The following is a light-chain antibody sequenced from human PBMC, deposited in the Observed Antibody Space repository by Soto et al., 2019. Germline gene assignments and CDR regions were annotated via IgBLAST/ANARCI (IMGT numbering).Light chain of an antibody. J-gene: IGKJ5*01. CDR1: QSVSSN. CDR3: QNYGSSPPIT. CDR2: GAS. V-gene: IGKV3-20*01. Sequence: EIVMTQSPATLSVSPGERATLSCRASQSVSSNLAWYQQKPGQAPRLLIYGASSRATGIPDRFSGSGSGTDFTLIISKLEPEDFAVYYCQNYGSSPPITFGQGTRLEIK.